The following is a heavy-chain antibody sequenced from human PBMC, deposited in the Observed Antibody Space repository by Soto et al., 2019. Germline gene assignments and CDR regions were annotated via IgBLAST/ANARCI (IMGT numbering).Heavy chain of an antibody. Sequence: SQTLSLTCAISGDSVSSNSAAWNWIRQSPSRGLEWLGRTYYRSKWYNDYAVSVKSRITINPDTSKNQFSLQLNSVTPEDTAVYYCARDKDIVVVPAAIRAYYYYGMDASGQGATVTVS. CDR1: GDSVSSNSAA. V-gene: IGHV6-1*01. J-gene: IGHJ6*01. CDR3: ARDKDIVVVPAAIRAYYYYGMDA. CDR2: TYYRSKWYN. D-gene: IGHD2-2*02.